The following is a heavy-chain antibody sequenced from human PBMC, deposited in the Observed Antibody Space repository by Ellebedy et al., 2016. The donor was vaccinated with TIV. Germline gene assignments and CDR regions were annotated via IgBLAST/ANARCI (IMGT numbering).Heavy chain of an antibody. CDR1: GFTFSGYA. CDR2: ISYNSDRT. CDR3: ANSWYGRSVDAFDI. Sequence: GESLKISCAASGFTFSGYAMSWVRQAPGKGLEWVSSISYNSDRTYYADSVKGRFTISRDNSKNTLYLQMNSLRVEDTAVYYCANSWYGRSVDAFDIWGQGTMVTVSS. D-gene: IGHD1-14*01. V-gene: IGHV3-23*01. J-gene: IGHJ3*02.